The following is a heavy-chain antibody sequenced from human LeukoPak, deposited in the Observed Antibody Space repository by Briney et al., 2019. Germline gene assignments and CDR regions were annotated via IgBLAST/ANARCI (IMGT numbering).Heavy chain of an antibody. CDR2: ISYDGSNK. CDR3: ARGTYYYDSSGYSPLGY. Sequence: PGGSLRLSCVASGFTFSSYAMHWVRQAPGGGLEWVAVISYDGSNKYYADSVKGRFTISRDNSKNTLYLQMNSLRAEDTAVYYCARGTYYYDSSGYSPLGYWGQGTLVTVSS. D-gene: IGHD3-22*01. CDR1: GFTFSSYA. V-gene: IGHV3-30-3*01. J-gene: IGHJ4*02.